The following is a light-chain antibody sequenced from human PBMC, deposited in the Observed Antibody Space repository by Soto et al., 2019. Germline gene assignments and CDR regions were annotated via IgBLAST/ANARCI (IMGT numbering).Light chain of an antibody. CDR2: GAS. V-gene: IGKV3-20*01. CDR1: QSVSTN. Sequence: AEGAILSNRHSQSVSTNSAWYQQQPRQAPSLLIHGASTRATGIPARFSGSGSGPDFTLTISRSAPEDFALYCSHQYCSSLLFCGGTKVDIK. CDR3: HQYCSSLL. J-gene: IGKJ4*01.